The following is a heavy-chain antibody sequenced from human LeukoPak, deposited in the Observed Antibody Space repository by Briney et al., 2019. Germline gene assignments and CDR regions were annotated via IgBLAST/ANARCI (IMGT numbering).Heavy chain of an antibody. CDR1: GFTVTTNS. V-gene: IGHV3-53*01. J-gene: IGHJ5*02. CDR2: ISTGDEI. Sequence: GGALGLSWAASGFTVTTNSMNWVRQAPGKGLEWVSVISTGDEIHYAESVKGRFTISRDSSSNTLSLHMNSLRVEDTAIYYCATSQGPGNHWFDPWGQGTLVTVSS. CDR3: ATSQGPGNHWFDP.